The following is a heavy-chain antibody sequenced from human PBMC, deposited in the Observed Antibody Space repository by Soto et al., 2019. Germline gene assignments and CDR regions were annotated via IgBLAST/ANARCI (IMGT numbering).Heavy chain of an antibody. Sequence: SETLSLTCTVSGGSISSSSYYWGWIRQPPGKGLEWIGSIYYSGSTYYNPSLKSRVTISVDTSKNQFSLKLSSVTAADTAVYYGARAIRYSSSWSDYWGQGTLVTVSS. CDR2: IYYSGST. V-gene: IGHV4-39*01. J-gene: IGHJ4*02. D-gene: IGHD6-13*01. CDR3: ARAIRYSSSWSDY. CDR1: GGSISSSSYY.